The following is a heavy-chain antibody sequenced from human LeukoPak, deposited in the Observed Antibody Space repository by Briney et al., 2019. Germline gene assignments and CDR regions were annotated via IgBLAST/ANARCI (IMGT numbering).Heavy chain of an antibody. D-gene: IGHD3-3*01. CDR3: ASPSADYDFWSGYYNAFDI. V-gene: IGHV4-39*01. J-gene: IGHJ3*02. Sequence: SETLSLTCTVSGGSISSSSYYWGWIRQPPGKGLEWIGSIYYSGSTYYNPSLRSRVTISVDASKNQFSLKLSSVTAADTAVYYCASPSADYDFWSGYYNAFDIWGQGTMVTVSS. CDR2: IYYSGST. CDR1: GGSISSSSYY.